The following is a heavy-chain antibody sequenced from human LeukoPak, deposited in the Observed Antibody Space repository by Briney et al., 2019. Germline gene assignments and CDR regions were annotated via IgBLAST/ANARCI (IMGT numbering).Heavy chain of an antibody. CDR1: GFTFSSYS. CDR2: ISSGSGTI. CDR3: ARELLERLRGAFDI. J-gene: IGHJ3*02. V-gene: IGHV3-48*02. Sequence: QPGGSLRLSCAASGFTFSSYSMNWVRQAPGKGLEWVSYISSGSGTIYYADSVKGRFTISRDNAKNSLYLQMNSLRDEDTAVYYCARELLERLRGAFDIWGQGTLVTVSS. D-gene: IGHD1-1*01.